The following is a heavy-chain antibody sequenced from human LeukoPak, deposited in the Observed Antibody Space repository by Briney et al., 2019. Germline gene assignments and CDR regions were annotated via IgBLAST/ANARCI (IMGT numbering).Heavy chain of an antibody. J-gene: IGHJ3*02. Sequence: SETLSLTCIVSGGSISSYYWSWIRQPAGKGLEWIGRIHTSGSTNYNPSLKSRVTMSVDTSKNQFSLQLNSVTPEDTAVYYCARTSEMGAFDIWGQGTMVTVSS. D-gene: IGHD5-24*01. CDR3: ARTSEMGAFDI. CDR2: IHTSGST. V-gene: IGHV4-4*07. CDR1: GGSISSYY.